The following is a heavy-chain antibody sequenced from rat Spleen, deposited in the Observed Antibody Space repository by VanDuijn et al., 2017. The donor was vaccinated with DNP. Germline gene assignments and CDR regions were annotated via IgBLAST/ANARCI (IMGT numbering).Heavy chain of an antibody. CDR1: GFTFSDYN. CDR2: ITYDGSRT. J-gene: IGHJ2*01. D-gene: IGHD3-1*01. Sequence: EVQLVESGGGLVQSGRSLKVSCAASGFTFSDYNMAWVRQAPKKGLEWVATITYDGSRTYYRDSVKGRFTISRDKAKSTLYLQMDSLRSEDTATYYCTRLRAPWGYFDYWGQGVMVTVSS. V-gene: IGHV5S10*01. CDR3: TRLRAPWGYFDY.